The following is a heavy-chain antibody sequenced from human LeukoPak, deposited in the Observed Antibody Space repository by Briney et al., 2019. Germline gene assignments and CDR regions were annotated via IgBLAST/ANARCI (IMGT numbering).Heavy chain of an antibody. CDR2: IHGSGST. V-gene: IGHV4-4*07. D-gene: IGHD6-19*01. J-gene: IGHJ3*02. Sequence: PSETLSVTCTVSRGSDSSYPWNWIRQPAGKGLEYIGRIHGSGSTNYNPSLMGRVTMSVDSSKNQISLRLTSVTAADTAVYFCAREAGWNFNAFDIWGQGTMVTV. CDR3: AREAGWNFNAFDI. CDR1: RGSDSSYP.